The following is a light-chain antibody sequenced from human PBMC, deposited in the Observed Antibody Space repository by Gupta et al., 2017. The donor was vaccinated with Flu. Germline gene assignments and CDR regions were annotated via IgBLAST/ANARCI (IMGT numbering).Light chain of an antibody. CDR3: MRCTHPWT. CDR1: QILVYKNGITY. J-gene: IGKJ2*02. Sequence: VTLGQAASISCRSSQILVYKNGITYLTWFQQRPGQSPRRLIYEVSKRDSGVPDRFSGSGSVTDFTLNTSRVEAEDVGVYYCMRCTHPWTFGQGTRLEI. CDR2: EVS. V-gene: IGKV2-30*01.